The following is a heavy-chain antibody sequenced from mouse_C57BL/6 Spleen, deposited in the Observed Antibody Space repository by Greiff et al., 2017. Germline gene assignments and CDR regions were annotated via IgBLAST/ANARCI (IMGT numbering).Heavy chain of an antibody. CDR1: GYTFTDYE. Sequence: QVHVKQSGAELVRPGASVTLSCKASGYTFTDYEMHWVKQTPVHGLEWIGAIDPETGGTAYNQKFQGKAILTADKSSSTAYMELRSLTSEDSAVYYCTRELVDYWGQGTTLTVSS. J-gene: IGHJ2*01. CDR2: IDPETGGT. V-gene: IGHV1-15*01. CDR3: TRELVDY.